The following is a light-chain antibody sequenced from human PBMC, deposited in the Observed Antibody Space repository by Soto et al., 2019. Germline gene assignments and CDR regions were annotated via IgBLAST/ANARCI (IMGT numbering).Light chain of an antibody. V-gene: IGKV1-5*03. J-gene: IGKJ1*01. CDR1: QSITDW. CDR2: KAS. Sequence: DIQMTQSPSTLSASVGARVTITCRASQSITDWLAWYQQKPGKAPKFLIYKASNLEGGVPSRFSGSGSATEFTLTISSVQPDDFATYYCQYWDNYAWTFGQGTKVEIK. CDR3: QYWDNYAWT.